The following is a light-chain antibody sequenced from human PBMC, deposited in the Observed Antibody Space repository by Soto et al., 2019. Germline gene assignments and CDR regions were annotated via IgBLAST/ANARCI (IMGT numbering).Light chain of an antibody. CDR2: AAS. Sequence: ETVMTQSPATLSVSPGERATLSCRASQSVRNNYLAWYQQRPGQAPRLLIYAASSRATGIPDRFSGSGSGTDFTLTISRLEPEDFAVYYCQQYGTSPRTFGQGTKVDI. CDR1: QSVRNNY. J-gene: IGKJ1*01. CDR3: QQYGTSPRT. V-gene: IGKV3-20*01.